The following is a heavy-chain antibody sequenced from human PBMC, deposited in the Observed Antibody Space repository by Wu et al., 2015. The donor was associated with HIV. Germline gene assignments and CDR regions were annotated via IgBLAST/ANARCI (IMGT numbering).Heavy chain of an antibody. D-gene: IGHD6-19*01. J-gene: IGHJ4*02. Sequence: QVQLVQSGAEVKKPGASVKVSCKASGYTFTGYYMHWVRQAPGQGLEWMGWMNPNSGNTDYAQKLQGRVTMTTDTSTSTAYMELRSLRSDDTAVYYCARDARSGWQRYDYWGQGTLVTVSS. CDR2: MNPNSGNT. CDR3: ARDARSGWQRYDY. CDR1: GYTFTGYY. V-gene: IGHV1-2*02.